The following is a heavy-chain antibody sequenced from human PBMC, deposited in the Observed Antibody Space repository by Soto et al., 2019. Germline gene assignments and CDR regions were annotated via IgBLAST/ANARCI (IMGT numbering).Heavy chain of an antibody. D-gene: IGHD6-19*01. CDR2: TTTYNGNT. CDR1: GYGFTAYG. Sequence: QVQLVQSGAEVKKPGASVKVSCKTSGYGFTAYGITWVRQAPGQGFEWMGRTTTYNGNTKYAQKVQGRVTITTDTATSTAYMELRSLRFDDTAVYYCARDNGQWLVGWGQGTLVTVSS. J-gene: IGHJ4*02. CDR3: ARDNGQWLVG. V-gene: IGHV1-18*01.